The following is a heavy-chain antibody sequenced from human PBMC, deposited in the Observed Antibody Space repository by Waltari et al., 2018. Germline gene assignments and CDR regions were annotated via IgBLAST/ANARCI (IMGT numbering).Heavy chain of an antibody. V-gene: IGHV1-69-2*01. Sequence: EVQLVQSGAEVKKPGATVKISCKAAGYTFTDYYLHWVQKAPGKGHEWVGRIEPQDGETKYADKRQGRATITADTSIDTVYMELSSLRSEDTAVFYCARTTTIKSLDYWGQGTLVTVSS. CDR2: IEPQDGET. CDR1: GYTFTDYY. CDR3: ARTTTIKSLDY. J-gene: IGHJ4*02. D-gene: IGHD1-7*01.